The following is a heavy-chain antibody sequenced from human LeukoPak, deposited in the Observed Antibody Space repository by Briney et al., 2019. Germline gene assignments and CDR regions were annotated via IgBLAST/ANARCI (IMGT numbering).Heavy chain of an antibody. J-gene: IGHJ4*02. CDR1: GFTFSSYS. Sequence: PGGSLRLSCAASGFTFSSYSMNWVRQAPGKGLEWVSYISSSSSTIYYADSVKGRFTISRDNAKNSLYLQMNSLRAEDTAVYYCARETADCGGDCYDYWGQGTLVTVSS. CDR2: ISSSSSTI. D-gene: IGHD2-21*02. CDR3: ARETADCGGDCYDY. V-gene: IGHV3-48*01.